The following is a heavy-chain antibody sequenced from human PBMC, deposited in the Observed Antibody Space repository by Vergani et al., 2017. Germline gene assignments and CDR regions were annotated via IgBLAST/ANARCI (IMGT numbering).Heavy chain of an antibody. CDR3: ATIGYRRWDYYFDY. CDR1: GYSISSNNC. Sequence: QVQLQESGPGLVKPPGTLSLTCAVSGYSISSNNCWTWVRQPPGKGLEWIGEICHTEDTKYSPSLKSRVTVSVDESRNLFSLGLNSVTAADTAVYYCATIGYRRWDYYFDYWGQGILVTVSS. V-gene: IGHV4-4*03. D-gene: IGHD2-2*02. J-gene: IGHJ4*02. CDR2: ICHTEDT.